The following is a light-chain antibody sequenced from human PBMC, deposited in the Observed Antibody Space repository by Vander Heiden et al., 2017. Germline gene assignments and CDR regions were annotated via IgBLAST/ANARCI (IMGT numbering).Light chain of an antibody. J-gene: IGLJ2*01. V-gene: IGLV3-25*03. CDR2: NDS. CDR1: ALPKQY. CDR3: QSADSSGTYVV. Sequence: SYELTQPPSVSVSPGQTARITCSGDALPKQYAYWYQQTPGQAPVLVLYNDSERPSGIPERFSGSSSGTTVTLTISGVQAEDEADYYCQSADSSGTYVVFGGGTKLTVL.